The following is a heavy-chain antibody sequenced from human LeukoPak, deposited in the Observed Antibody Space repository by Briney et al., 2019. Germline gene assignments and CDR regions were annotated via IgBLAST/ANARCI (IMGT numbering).Heavy chain of an antibody. J-gene: IGHJ4*02. CDR3: ARYGYDSSGTFDY. CDR2: IWYDGSNK. D-gene: IGHD3-22*01. Sequence: HPGGSLRLSCAASGFTFSSYGMHWVRQAPGKGLEWVAVIWYDGSNKYYADSVKGRFTISRDNSKNTLYLQMNSLRAEDTAVYYCARYGYDSSGTFDYWGQGTLVTVSS. V-gene: IGHV3-30*19. CDR1: GFTFSSYG.